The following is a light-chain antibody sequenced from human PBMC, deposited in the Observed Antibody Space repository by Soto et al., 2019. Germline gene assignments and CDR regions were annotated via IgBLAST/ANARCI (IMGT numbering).Light chain of an antibody. CDR2: GNS. J-gene: IGLJ1*01. CDR3: QSYDNSLSVRGV. V-gene: IGLV1-40*01. CDR1: SSNIGAGYD. Sequence: QSVLTQPPSVSGAPGQRVTISCTGSSSNIGAGYDVHWYQQLPGTAPKLLIYGNSNRPSGVPDRFSGSKSGTSASLAITGLQAEDEADYFCQSYDNSLSVRGVFGTGTKLTVL.